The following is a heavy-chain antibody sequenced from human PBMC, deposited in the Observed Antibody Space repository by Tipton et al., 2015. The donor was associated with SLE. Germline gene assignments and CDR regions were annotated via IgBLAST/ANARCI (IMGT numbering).Heavy chain of an antibody. CDR1: GFTFTNSA. Sequence: QLVQSGPEVKKPGTSVKVSCKASGFTFTNSAMQWVRQARGQRLEWIGWVVVGSGNTNYAQIFQDTVTITRDMSTSTAYMELSSLRSEDTAVYYCARARCYFDYWGQGTLVTVSS. V-gene: IGHV1-58*02. CDR3: ARARCYFDY. CDR2: VVVGSGNT. J-gene: IGHJ4*02.